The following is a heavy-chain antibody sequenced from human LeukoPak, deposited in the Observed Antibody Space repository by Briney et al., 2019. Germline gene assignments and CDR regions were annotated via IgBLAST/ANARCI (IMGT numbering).Heavy chain of an antibody. CDR1: RFTLSTYW. Sequence: GGSLRLSCAASRFTLSTYWMSWVRQAPGKGLEWVAHIKQNGSQEYYVDSVKGRFTISRDSAKNSLYLQMNSLRAEDTAVYYCARGVPYDSWSGPHYSDYWGQGTLVTVSS. D-gene: IGHD3-3*01. CDR2: IKQNGSQE. J-gene: IGHJ4*02. V-gene: IGHV3-7*01. CDR3: ARGVPYDSWSGPHYSDY.